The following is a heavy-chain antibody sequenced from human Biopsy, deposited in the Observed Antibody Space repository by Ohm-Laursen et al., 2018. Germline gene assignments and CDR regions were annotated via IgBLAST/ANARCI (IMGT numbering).Heavy chain of an antibody. J-gene: IGHJ4*02. D-gene: IGHD2-15*01. V-gene: IGHV4-34*08. CDR1: GKTFSDYQ. CDR3: GNEVHGRDY. CDR2: INQSGTT. Sequence: TLSLTCAVFGKTFSDYQWSWIRQPPGKGLEWIGQINQSGTTNYNPSLKSRVSISADASKYEFSLRLTSVTAADTAVYFCGNEVHGRDYWGLGAPVTVSS.